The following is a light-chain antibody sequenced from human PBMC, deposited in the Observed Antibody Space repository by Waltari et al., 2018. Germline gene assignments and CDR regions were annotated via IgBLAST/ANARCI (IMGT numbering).Light chain of an antibody. V-gene: IGKV4-1*01. Sequence: DIVMTQSPDSLAVSLGERASIPRMSDQSVSYSSNNKNYLAWYRQKPGQPPQLLISWASTREFGVPDRFSGSGSGTDFTLTISSLQAEDAAVYYCQQYYAVPPTFGPGTKVEIK. CDR1: QSVSYSSNNKNY. J-gene: IGKJ1*01. CDR2: WAS. CDR3: QQYYAVPPT.